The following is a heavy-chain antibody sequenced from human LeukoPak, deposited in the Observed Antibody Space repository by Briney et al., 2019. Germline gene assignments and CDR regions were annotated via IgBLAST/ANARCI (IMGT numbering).Heavy chain of an antibody. CDR2: ISGSGDRT. D-gene: IGHD3-16*02. V-gene: IGHV3-23*01. CDR1: GLGFSSA. J-gene: IGHJ6*04. Sequence: GGSLRLSCAASGLGFSSAMNWVRQAPGKGLEWVSAISGSGDRTYYGDSVKGRFTISRDNSKNTLYLQMSSLRAEDTAVYYCARDPFGRVIAFMDVWGKGTTVTVSS. CDR3: ARDPFGRVIAFMDV.